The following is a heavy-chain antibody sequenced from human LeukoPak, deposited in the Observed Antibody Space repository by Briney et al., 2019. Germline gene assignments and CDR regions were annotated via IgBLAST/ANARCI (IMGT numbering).Heavy chain of an antibody. V-gene: IGHV3-23*01. CDR1: VFSFSSYA. D-gene: IGHD6-13*01. Sequence: GGSLRLSCAASVFSFSSYAMSLVRQAPGKGLDSLSSSISGGGGTYYADSVKGRFTISRDNSNNTLYLQMNSLRADDTAVYYCANGPYSSNTAGMEVWGQGTTVTVSS. J-gene: IGHJ6*02. CDR3: ANGPYSSNTAGMEV. CDR2: SISGGGGT.